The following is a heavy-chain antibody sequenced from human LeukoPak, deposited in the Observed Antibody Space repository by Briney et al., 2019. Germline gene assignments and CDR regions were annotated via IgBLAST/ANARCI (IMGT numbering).Heavy chain of an antibody. CDR3: ARHGYCSSTSCYKLDY. Sequence: SQTLSLTCTDSGGSISSGGYYWSWMRQPPGKGLEWIGYIYHSGSTYYNPSLKSRVTISVDTSKNQFSLKLSSVTAADTAVYYCARHGYCSSTSCYKLDYWGQGTLVTVSS. V-gene: IGHV4-30-2*02. CDR1: GGSISSGGYY. CDR2: IYHSGST. D-gene: IGHD2-2*02. J-gene: IGHJ4*02.